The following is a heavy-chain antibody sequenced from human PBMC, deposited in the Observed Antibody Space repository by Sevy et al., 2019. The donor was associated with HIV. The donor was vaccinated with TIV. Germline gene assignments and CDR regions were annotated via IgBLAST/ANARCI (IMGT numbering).Heavy chain of an antibody. D-gene: IGHD5-18*01. CDR1: GFTFSSYA. Sequence: GGSLRLSCAASGFTFSSYAMHWVRQAPGKGLQWVSVISYDGSKKFYADSVKGRFTISRDNSKNTLYLQMNSLRPEDMDVYYCARGTGLHGYTYDCEVDYWGQGTMVTVSS. CDR2: ISYDGSKK. V-gene: IGHV3-30-3*01. CDR3: ARGTGLHGYTYDCEVDY. J-gene: IGHJ4*02.